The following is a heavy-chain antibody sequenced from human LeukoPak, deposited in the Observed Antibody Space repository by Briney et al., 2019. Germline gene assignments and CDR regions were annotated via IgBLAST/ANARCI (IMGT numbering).Heavy chain of an antibody. CDR2: ISWNSGSI. V-gene: IGHV3-9*01. J-gene: IGHJ4*02. CDR3: AKIRGNYFDY. CDR1: GFTFDDYA. Sequence: GGSLRLSCAASGFTFDDYAMHWVRQAPGKGLEWVSGISWNSGSIGYADSVKGRFPISRDNAKNSLYLQMNSLRAEDTALYYCAKIRGNYFDYWGQGTLVTVSS.